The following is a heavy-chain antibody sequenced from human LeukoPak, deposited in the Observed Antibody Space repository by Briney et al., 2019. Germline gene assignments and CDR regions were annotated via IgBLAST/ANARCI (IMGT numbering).Heavy chain of an antibody. CDR3: ARHSRYYYGSGRNAWFDP. CDR1: GYSISSGYY. V-gene: IGHV4-38-2*02. Sequence: SETLSLTCTVSGYSISSGYYWGWIRQPPGKGLEWIGSIYHSGSTYYNPSLKSRVTISVDTSKNQFSLKLSSVTAADTAVYYCARHSRYYYGSGRNAWFDPWGQGTLVTVSS. J-gene: IGHJ5*02. D-gene: IGHD3-10*01. CDR2: IYHSGST.